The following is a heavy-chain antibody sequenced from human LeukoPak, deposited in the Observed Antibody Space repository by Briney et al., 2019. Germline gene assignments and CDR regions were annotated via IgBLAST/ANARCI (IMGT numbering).Heavy chain of an antibody. CDR2: IYYTGST. Sequence: SETLSLTCTVSGGSISTYYWSWIRQPPGKGLEWIGYIYYTGSTNYNPSLKSRVTLSVDTSKNQFSLNLGSVTAADTAVYYCARVDSINWYDSRGYFDYWGQGTLVTVSS. CDR3: ARVDSINWYDSRGYFDY. CDR1: GGSISTYY. D-gene: IGHD6-13*01. V-gene: IGHV4-59*01. J-gene: IGHJ4*02.